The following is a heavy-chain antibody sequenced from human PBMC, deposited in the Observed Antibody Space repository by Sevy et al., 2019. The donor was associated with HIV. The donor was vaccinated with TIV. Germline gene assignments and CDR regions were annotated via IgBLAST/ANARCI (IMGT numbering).Heavy chain of an antibody. Sequence: SETLSLTCAVSNYSISSGYYWGWIRQSPGKGLEWIGNIYHSGSTYYNPSLKSRVTISVDASKNYFSLRLTSVTAADTAVYYCARDSIPMVQGVIITPYYYGMDVWGQGTTVTVSS. J-gene: IGHJ6*02. CDR3: ARDSIPMVQGVIITPYYYGMDV. CDR2: IYHSGST. V-gene: IGHV4-38-2*02. CDR1: NYSISSGYY. D-gene: IGHD3-10*01.